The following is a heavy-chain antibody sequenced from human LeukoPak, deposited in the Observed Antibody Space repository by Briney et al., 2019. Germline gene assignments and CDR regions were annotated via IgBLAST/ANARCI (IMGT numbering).Heavy chain of an antibody. J-gene: IGHJ4*02. D-gene: IGHD5-18*01. CDR2: IYYSGRT. CDR1: GGSISSSSYF. Sequence: SETLSLTCTVSGGSISSSSYFWGWIRQPPGKGLEWIGSIYYSGRTYYNPSLKSRVTISVDTSKNQFSLKLSSVTAADTAVYYCASTWIRPYWGQGTLVTVSS. CDR3: ASTWIRPY. V-gene: IGHV4-39*01.